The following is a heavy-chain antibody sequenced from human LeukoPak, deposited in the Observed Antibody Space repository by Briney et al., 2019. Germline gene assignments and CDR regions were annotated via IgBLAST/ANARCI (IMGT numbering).Heavy chain of an antibody. J-gene: IGHJ4*02. D-gene: IGHD3-3*01. CDR3: AREFPVFWSGYYNYFDY. V-gene: IGHV3-7*01. CDR2: IKQDGSEK. Sequence: GGSLRLSCVASGFTFSTYWMSWVRQAPGKGLEWVANIKQDGSEKTYVDSVKGRFTISRDNAKNSLYLQIDSLSAEDTAVYYCAREFPVFWSGYYNYFDYWAQGTLVTVPP. CDR1: GFTFSTYW.